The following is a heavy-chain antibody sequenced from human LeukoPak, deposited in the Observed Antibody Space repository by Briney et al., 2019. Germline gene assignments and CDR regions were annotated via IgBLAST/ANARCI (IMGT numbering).Heavy chain of an antibody. V-gene: IGHV1-69*04. Sequence: SVKVSCKASGGTFSSYAISWVRQAPGQGLEWMGRIIPILGIAKYAQKFRGRVTITADKSTSTAYMELSSLRSEDTAVYYCAREGLDGSTQIYYYGMDVWGQGTTVTVSS. CDR2: IIPILGIA. D-gene: IGHD3/OR15-3a*01. CDR3: AREGLDGSTQIYYYGMDV. CDR1: GGTFSSYA. J-gene: IGHJ6*02.